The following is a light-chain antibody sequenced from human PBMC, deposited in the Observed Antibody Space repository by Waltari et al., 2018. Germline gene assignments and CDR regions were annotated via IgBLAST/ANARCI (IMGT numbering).Light chain of an antibody. CDR3: LLYYGGAQV. J-gene: IGLJ3*02. CDR2: STN. Sequence: QTVVTQEPSLTVSPGGTVTLTCAYSTGAVTSGFYPSWFQQKPGQPPRALIYSTNNKHSWTPARFSGSLLGGKAALTLSGVQVEDEAEYYCLLYYGGAQVFGGGTKLTVL. CDR1: TGAVTSGFY. V-gene: IGLV7-43*01.